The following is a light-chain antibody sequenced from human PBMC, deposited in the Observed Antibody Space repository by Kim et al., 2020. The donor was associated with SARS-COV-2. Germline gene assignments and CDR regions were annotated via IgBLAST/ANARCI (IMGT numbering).Light chain of an antibody. V-gene: IGKV2-30*01. J-gene: IGKJ1*01. CDR1: QSLVYSDGNTY. Sequence: DVVMTQSPLSLPVTLGQPASISCRSSQSLVYSDGNTYLNWFLQRPGQSPRRLIYKVSNRDSGVPDRFSGSGSGTDFTLKISRVEAEDVGVYYCMQGTHWPWTFGQGTKVDIK. CDR2: KVS. CDR3: MQGTHWPWT.